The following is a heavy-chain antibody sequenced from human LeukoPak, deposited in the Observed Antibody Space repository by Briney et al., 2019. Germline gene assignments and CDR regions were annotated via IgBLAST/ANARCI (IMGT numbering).Heavy chain of an antibody. J-gene: IGHJ4*02. V-gene: IGHV3-21*04. CDR1: GFTFSSYS. Sequence: PGGSLRLSCAASGFTFSSYSMNWVRQAPGKGLEWVSSISSTSGYIFYADSVKGRFTISRDNAKNSLYLQMNSLRAEDTAVYYCARGPPYGSGKFGPFDYWGQGSLVTVSS. D-gene: IGHD3-10*01. CDR2: ISSTSGYI. CDR3: ARGPPYGSGKFGPFDY.